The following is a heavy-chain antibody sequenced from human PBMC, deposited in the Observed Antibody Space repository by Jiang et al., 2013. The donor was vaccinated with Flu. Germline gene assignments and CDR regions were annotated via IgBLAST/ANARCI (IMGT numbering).Heavy chain of an antibody. J-gene: IGHJ5*02. D-gene: IGHD6-19*01. CDR1: GDSVSSNSAA. Sequence: SQTLSLTCAISGDSVSSNSAAWNWIRQSPSRGLEWLGRTYYRSKWYNDYAVSVKSRITINPDTSKNQFSLQLNSVTPEDTAVYYCARGGRLDSGWYVLDWFDPWGQGTLVTVS. CDR3: ARGGRLDSGWYVLDWFDP. CDR2: TYYRSKWYN. V-gene: IGHV6-1*01.